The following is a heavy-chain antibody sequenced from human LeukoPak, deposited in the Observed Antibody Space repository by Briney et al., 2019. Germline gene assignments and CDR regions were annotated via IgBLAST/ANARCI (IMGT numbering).Heavy chain of an antibody. J-gene: IGHJ3*02. CDR3: ARDPLEWLVLPKAFDI. Sequence: ASVKVSCKASGYTFTGYYMHWVRQAPGQGLEWMGWINPNSGGTTYAQKFQGRVTMTRDTSISTAYLELSRLRSDDTAEYYCARDPLEWLVLPKAFDIWGQGAMVTVSS. CDR1: GYTFTGYY. CDR2: INPNSGGT. D-gene: IGHD3-3*01. V-gene: IGHV1-2*02.